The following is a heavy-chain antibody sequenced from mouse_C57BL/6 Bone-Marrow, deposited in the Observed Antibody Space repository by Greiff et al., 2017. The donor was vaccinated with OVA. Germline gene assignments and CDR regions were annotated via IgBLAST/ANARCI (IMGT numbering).Heavy chain of an antibody. J-gene: IGHJ4*01. CDR1: GYTFTSYW. CDR3: AREGVVATGDAMDY. CDR2: IDPSDSYT. V-gene: IGHV1-50*01. D-gene: IGHD1-1*01. Sequence: QVQLKQPGAELVKPGASVKLSCKASGYTFTSYWMQWVKQRPGPGLEWIGEIDPSDSYTNYNQKFKGKATLTVDTSSSTAYMQLSSLTSEDSAVYYCAREGVVATGDAMDYWGQGTSVTVSS.